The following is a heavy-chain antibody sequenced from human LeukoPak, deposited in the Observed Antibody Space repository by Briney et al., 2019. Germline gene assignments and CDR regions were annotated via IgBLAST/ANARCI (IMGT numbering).Heavy chain of an antibody. CDR3: VRDELRTTYRFSWDP. J-gene: IGHJ5*02. D-gene: IGHD3-16*02. Sequence: SGTLSLTCTVSGGSIGFYCWSWIRQSAGKGLEWIGRINGNGGTNYNPSLKSRVTMSVDTSKSQFSLNLRSVTAADTSVYYCVRDELRTTYRFSWDPWGQGILVTV. CDR1: GGSIGFYC. CDR2: INGNGGT. V-gene: IGHV4-4*07.